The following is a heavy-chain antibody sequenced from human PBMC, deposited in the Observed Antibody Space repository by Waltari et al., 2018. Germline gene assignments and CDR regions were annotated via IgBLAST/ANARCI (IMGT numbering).Heavy chain of an antibody. CDR2: INQYGGET. V-gene: IGHV3-7*04. J-gene: IGHJ4*02. CDR3: ARDRGWNTLDY. D-gene: IGHD6-19*01. CDR1: GFTCRRNW. Sequence: EVQLVESGGGLVKPGGSLRLSGAASGFTCRRNWIAWVRQAPGRGLEWVANINQYGGETYYVDSVRGRFTISRDNARNSLYLQMDSLRDEDTALYYCARDRGWNTLDYWGQGTLVTVSS.